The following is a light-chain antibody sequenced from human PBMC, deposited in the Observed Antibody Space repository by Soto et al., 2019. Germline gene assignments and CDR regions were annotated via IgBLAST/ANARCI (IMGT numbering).Light chain of an antibody. CDR2: WAS. V-gene: IGKV4-1*01. Sequence: DIVMTQSPDSLAVSLGERATINCKSSQSLLYSSNNQNYLTWYQQKQGQPPKLLIYWASIRESGVPGRFSGSGSGTDFTLTISSLQAEDVAVYYCQQNYNTPLTFGGGTKVEIK. J-gene: IGKJ4*01. CDR1: QSLLYSSNNQNY. CDR3: QQNYNTPLT.